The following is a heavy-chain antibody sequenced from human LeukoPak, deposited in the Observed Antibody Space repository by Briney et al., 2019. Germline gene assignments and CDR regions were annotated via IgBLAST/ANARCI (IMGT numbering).Heavy chain of an antibody. Sequence: ASVKVSCKASGYTFTSYGISWVRQAPGQGLEWMGWISAYNGNTNYAQKLQGRVTMTTDTSTSTAYMELRSLRSDDTAVYYCARDVVVVAATGSDYYYGTDVWGQGTTVTVSS. D-gene: IGHD2-15*01. CDR2: ISAYNGNT. CDR1: GYTFTSYG. J-gene: IGHJ6*02. V-gene: IGHV1-18*01. CDR3: ARDVVVVAATGSDYYYGTDV.